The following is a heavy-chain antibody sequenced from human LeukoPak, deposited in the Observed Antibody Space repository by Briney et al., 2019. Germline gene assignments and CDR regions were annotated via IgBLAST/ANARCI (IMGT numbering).Heavy chain of an antibody. D-gene: IGHD4-23*01. Sequence: ASVKVSCKASGYTFTSYGISWVRQAPGQGLEWMGWISAYNGNTNYAQKLQGRVTMTTDTSTSTAYMELRSLRSDDTAVYYCARRTGTTVVTPDYYMDVWGKGTTVTVSS. CDR2: ISAYNGNT. CDR3: ARRTGTTVVTPDYYMDV. CDR1: GYTFTSYG. V-gene: IGHV1-18*01. J-gene: IGHJ6*03.